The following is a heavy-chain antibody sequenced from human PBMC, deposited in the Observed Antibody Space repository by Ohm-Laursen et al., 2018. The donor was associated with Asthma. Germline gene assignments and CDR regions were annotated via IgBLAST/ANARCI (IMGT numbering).Heavy chain of an antibody. CDR1: GYTFSGYY. V-gene: IGHV1-2*06. CDR2: INPNSGGT. CDR3: ATNLRVDAFDI. Sequence: SSVKVSCNASGYTFSGYYIHWVRQAPGQGLEWMGRINPNSGGTNFAQKFQGRVTLTRDTSISTAYMELSRLRSDDTAVYFCATNLRVDAFDIWGQGTMVTVSS. J-gene: IGHJ3*02.